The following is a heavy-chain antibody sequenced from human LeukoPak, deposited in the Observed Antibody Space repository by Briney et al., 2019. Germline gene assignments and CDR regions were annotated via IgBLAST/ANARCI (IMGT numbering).Heavy chain of an antibody. D-gene: IGHD3-3*01. J-gene: IGHJ4*02. Sequence: SETLSLTCTVSGGSISSYYWSWIRQPAGKGLEWIGRIYTSGSTNYNASLKSRVSMSVDTSKNQFSLKLSSVTAADTAVYYCARVTYYDFWSGYPLDWGQGTLVTVSS. V-gene: IGHV4-4*07. CDR1: GGSISSYY. CDR2: IYTSGST. CDR3: ARVTYYDFWSGYPLD.